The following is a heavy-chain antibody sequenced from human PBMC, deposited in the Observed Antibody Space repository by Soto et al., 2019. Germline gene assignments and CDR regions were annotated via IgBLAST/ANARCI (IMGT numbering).Heavy chain of an antibody. CDR3: ARVPTP. CDR1: GGSISSGGYS. J-gene: IGHJ5*02. V-gene: IGHV4-30-2*01. Sequence: QLPLQESGSGLVKPSQTLSLTGAVSGGSISSGGYSWSWIRQPPGKGLEWIGYIYHSGSTYYNPSLRSRVTISVDRSKHQFSLKLSSVTAADTAVYYCARVPTPWGQGTLVSVSS. D-gene: IGHD2-2*01. CDR2: IYHSGST.